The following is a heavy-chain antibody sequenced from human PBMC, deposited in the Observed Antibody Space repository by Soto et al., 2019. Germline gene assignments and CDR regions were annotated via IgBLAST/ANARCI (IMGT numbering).Heavy chain of an antibody. CDR3: ASRVGPAARPPLNYYYYYMDV. V-gene: IGHV4-59*08. CDR1: GGSISSYY. J-gene: IGHJ6*03. D-gene: IGHD2-2*01. Sequence: SETLSLTCTVSGGSISSYYWSWIRQPPGKGLEWIGYIYYSGSTNYNPSLKSRVTISVDTSKNQFSLKLSSVTAADTAVYYCASRVGPAARPPLNYYYYYMDVWGKGTTVTVSS. CDR2: IYYSGST.